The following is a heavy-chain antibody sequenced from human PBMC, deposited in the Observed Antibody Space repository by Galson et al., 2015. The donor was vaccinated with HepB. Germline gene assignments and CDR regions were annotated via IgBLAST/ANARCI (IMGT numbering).Heavy chain of an antibody. Sequence: QSGAEVKKPGESLKISCKGSGYSFTSYWIGWVRQMPGKGLEWMGIIYPGDSDTRYSPSFQGQVTISADKSISTAYLQWSSLEASDTAMYYCARLGIYYYDSSGIQPIDYWGQGTLVTVSS. CDR1: GYSFTSYW. V-gene: IGHV5-51*01. J-gene: IGHJ4*02. CDR2: IYPGDSDT. CDR3: ARLGIYYYDSSGIQPIDY. D-gene: IGHD3-22*01.